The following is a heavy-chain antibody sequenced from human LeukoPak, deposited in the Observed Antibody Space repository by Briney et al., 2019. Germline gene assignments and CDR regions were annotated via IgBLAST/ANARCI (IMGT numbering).Heavy chain of an antibody. CDR2: INPNSGGT. CDR3: ARVSSGGSSGYLFGY. CDR1: GYTFTGYY. D-gene: IGHD3-22*01. Sequence: ASVKASCKASGYTFTGYYMHWVRQAPGQGLEWMGRINPNSGGTNYAQKFQGRVTMTRDTSISTAYMELSRLRSDDTAVYYCARVSSGGSSGYLFGYWGQGTLVTVSS. V-gene: IGHV1-2*06. J-gene: IGHJ4*02.